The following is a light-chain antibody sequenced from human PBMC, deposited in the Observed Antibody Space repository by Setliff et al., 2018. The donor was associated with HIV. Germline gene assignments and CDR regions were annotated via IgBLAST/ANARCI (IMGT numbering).Light chain of an antibody. V-gene: IGLV2-23*02. CDR3: CSYAGTGTFVV. J-gene: IGLJ1*01. CDR2: EVN. Sequence: ALAQPPSVSGSPGQSIIISCTGTINNIGSYNRVSWYQQRPGTAPKLIIFEVNKRPSGVSNRFSGSKSGSTASLAISGLQADDEGDYYCCSYAGTGTFVVFGTGTKVTVL. CDR1: INNIGSYNR.